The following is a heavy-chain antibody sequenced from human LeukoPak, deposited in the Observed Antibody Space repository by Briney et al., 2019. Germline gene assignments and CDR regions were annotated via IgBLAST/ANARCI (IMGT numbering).Heavy chain of an antibody. CDR3: TTEVPLGYWFDP. V-gene: IGHV3-30*04. D-gene: IGHD1-14*01. CDR2: ISYDGSNK. J-gene: IGHJ5*02. Sequence: PGGSLRLSCAASGFTFSSYAMHWVRQAPGKGLEWVAVISYDGSNKYYADSVKGRFTISRDNSKNTLYLQMNSLKTEDTAVYYCTTEVPLGYWFDPWGQGTLVTVSS. CDR1: GFTFSSYA.